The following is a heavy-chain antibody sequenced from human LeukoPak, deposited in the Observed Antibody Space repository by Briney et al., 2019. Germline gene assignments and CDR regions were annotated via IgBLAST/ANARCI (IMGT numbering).Heavy chain of an antibody. V-gene: IGHV1-8*02. CDR1: GGPITSYD. CDR2: MNPNSGNT. CDR3: ARRGRPYNLYYLDY. D-gene: IGHD1-14*01. Sequence: ASVKVSCRASGGPITSYDINWVRQATGQGLEWMGWMNPNSGNTGYAQKFQGRVTMTRNTSISTAYMELSSLRSEDTAVYYCARRGRPYNLYYLDYWGQGTLVTVSS. J-gene: IGHJ4*02.